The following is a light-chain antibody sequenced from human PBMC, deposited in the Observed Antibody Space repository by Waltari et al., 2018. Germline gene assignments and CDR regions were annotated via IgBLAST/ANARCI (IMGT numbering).Light chain of an antibody. V-gene: IGLV4-69*01. CDR1: SWHSSNI. J-gene: IGLJ3*02. CDR2: VNSDGSH. Sequence: QLVVTQSPSASASLGASVKLTCTLSSWHSSNIIPWLQQQPEKGPRYLMKVNSDGSHSRGDEIPDRFSGSSSGAERHLTISSLQAEDEADYYCQTGGHGTWVFGGGTKLTVL. CDR3: QTGGHGTWV.